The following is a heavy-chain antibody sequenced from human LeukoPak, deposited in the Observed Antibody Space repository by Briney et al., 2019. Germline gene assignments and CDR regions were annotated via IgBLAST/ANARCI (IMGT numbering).Heavy chain of an antibody. CDR2: ISGSGGST. V-gene: IGHV3-23*01. Sequence: GGSLRLSCAASGFTFSSYAMSWVRQAPRKGLEWVSAISGSGGSTYYADSVKGRFTISRDNSKNTLYLQMNSLRAEDTAVYYCAKARSITMIVVVTKPLGYWGQGTLVTVSS. D-gene: IGHD3-22*01. J-gene: IGHJ4*02. CDR3: AKARSITMIVVVTKPLGY. CDR1: GFTFSSYA.